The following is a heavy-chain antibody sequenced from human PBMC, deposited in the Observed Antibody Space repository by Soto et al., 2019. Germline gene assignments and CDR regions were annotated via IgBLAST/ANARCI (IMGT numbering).Heavy chain of an antibody. Sequence: GASVKVSCKASEGTFSSYAISWGRQAPGQGLEWMGGIIPIFGTANYAQKFQGRVTITADKSTSTAYMELSSLRSEDTAVYYCARAALPVRITMIVPGNWFDPWGQGTLVTVSS. V-gene: IGHV1-69*06. CDR3: ARAALPVRITMIVPGNWFDP. CDR2: IIPIFGTA. CDR1: EGTFSSYA. J-gene: IGHJ5*02. D-gene: IGHD3-22*01.